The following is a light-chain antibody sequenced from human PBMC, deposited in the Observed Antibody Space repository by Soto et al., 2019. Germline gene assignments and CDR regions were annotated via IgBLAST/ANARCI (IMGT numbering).Light chain of an antibody. V-gene: IGLV4-69*01. CDR2: LNSDGSH. CDR3: QTLGTGIHVV. Sequence: QPVLTKSPSASASLGASVKLTCTLSSGHSSYAIAWHQQQPEKGPRYLMKLNSDGSHSKGDGIPDRFSGSSSGAERYLTICSLQSEDEADYYCQTLGTGIHVVFGGGTKLTVL. CDR1: SGHSSYA. J-gene: IGLJ2*01.